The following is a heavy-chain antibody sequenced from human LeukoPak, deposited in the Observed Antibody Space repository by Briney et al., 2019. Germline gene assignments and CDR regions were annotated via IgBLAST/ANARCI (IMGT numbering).Heavy chain of an antibody. CDR3: ARIRGSYSL. V-gene: IGHV4-59*01. D-gene: IGHD1-26*01. CDR2: IYNTGGT. J-gene: IGHJ4*02. CDR1: GGSISTYY. Sequence: PSETLSLTCSVSGGSISTYYWNWIRQPPGKGLEWIGYIYNTGGTNYNPSLNSRVTISIDTSKNQFSLRLSSVTAADTAIYFCARIRGSYSLWGQGTLVTVSS.